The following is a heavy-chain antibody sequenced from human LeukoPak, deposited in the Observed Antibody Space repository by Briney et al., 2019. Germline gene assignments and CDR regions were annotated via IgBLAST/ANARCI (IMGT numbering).Heavy chain of an antibody. Sequence: PGGSLRLSCAASGFTVSSNYVSWVRQAPGKGLEWVSVIYSGGSTYYADSVKGRFTISRDNSKNTLYLQMNSLRAEDTAVYYCARGHHYYDSSGYLDYWGQGTLVTVSS. CDR1: GFTVSSNY. CDR3: ARGHHYYDSSGYLDY. D-gene: IGHD3-22*01. J-gene: IGHJ4*02. V-gene: IGHV3-53*01. CDR2: IYSGGST.